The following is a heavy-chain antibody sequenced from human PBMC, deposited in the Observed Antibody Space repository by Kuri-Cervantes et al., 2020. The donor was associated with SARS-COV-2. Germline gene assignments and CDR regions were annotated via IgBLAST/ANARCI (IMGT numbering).Heavy chain of an antibody. Sequence: GGSLRLSCAASGSSFSDYGMSWVRQAPGKGLEWVAVISYDGSNKYYADSVKGRFTISRDNSKNTLYLQMNSLRAEDTAVYYCARGVTYYDILTGYSDHNAFDIWGQGTMVTVSS. V-gene: IGHV3-30*03. J-gene: IGHJ3*02. D-gene: IGHD3-9*01. CDR2: ISYDGSNK. CDR1: GSSFSDYG. CDR3: ARGVTYYDILTGYSDHNAFDI.